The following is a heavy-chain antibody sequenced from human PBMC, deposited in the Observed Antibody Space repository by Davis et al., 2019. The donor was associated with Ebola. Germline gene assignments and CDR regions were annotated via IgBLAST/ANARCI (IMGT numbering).Heavy chain of an antibody. CDR3: ASAYYYDSSGYLLGG. D-gene: IGHD3-22*01. CDR1: GFTFSSYA. CDR2: ISYDGSNK. Sequence: GESLKISCAASGFTFSSYAMHWVRQAPGKGLEWVAVISYDGSNKYYADYVKGRFTISRDNSKNTLYLQMNSLRAEDTAVYYCASAYYYDSSGYLLGGWGQGTLVTVSS. V-gene: IGHV3-30*14. J-gene: IGHJ4*02.